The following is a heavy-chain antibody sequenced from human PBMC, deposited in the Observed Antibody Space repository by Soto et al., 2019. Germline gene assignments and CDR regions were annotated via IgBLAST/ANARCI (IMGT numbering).Heavy chain of an antibody. D-gene: IGHD4-17*01. CDR3: ARSYGGNSLLGY. CDR1: GYSFTSYY. Sequence: ASVKFSCKASGYSFTSYYMHWVRQAPGQGLEWMGIINPSGGSTSYAQKFQGRVTMTRDTSTSTVYMELSSLRSEDTAVYYCARSYGGNSLLGYWGQGTLVTVSS. CDR2: INPSGGST. V-gene: IGHV1-46*01. J-gene: IGHJ4*02.